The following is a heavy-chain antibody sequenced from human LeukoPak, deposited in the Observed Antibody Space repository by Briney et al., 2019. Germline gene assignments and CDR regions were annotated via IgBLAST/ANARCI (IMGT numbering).Heavy chain of an antibody. CDR3: AREGPCSSTSCYKGTFDY. Sequence: ASVKVSCKASGYTFTSYAMHWVRQAPGQRLEWMGWINAGNGNTKYSQELQGRVTITRDTSASTAYMELSSLRSEDMAVYYCAREGPCSSTSCYKGTFDYWGQGTLVTVSS. D-gene: IGHD2-2*01. J-gene: IGHJ4*02. CDR2: INAGNGNT. V-gene: IGHV1-3*03. CDR1: GYTFTSYA.